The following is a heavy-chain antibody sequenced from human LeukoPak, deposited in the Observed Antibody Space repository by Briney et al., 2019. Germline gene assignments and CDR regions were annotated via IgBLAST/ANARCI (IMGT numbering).Heavy chain of an antibody. J-gene: IGHJ3*02. CDR2: ISSSSSYI. Sequence: GGSLRLSCAASGFTFSSYSMNWVRQAPGKGLEWVSSISSSSSYIYYADSVKGRFTISRDNAKNSLYLKMNSLSAEDTAVYYCARDRSMADAFDIWGQGTMVTVSS. V-gene: IGHV3-21*01. D-gene: IGHD5-24*01. CDR3: ARDRSMADAFDI. CDR1: GFTFSSYS.